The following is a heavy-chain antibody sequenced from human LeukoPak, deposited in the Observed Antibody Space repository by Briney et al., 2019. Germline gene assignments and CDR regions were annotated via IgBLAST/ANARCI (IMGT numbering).Heavy chain of an antibody. V-gene: IGHV4-34*12. Sequence: SETLSLTCAVHGVSFCAYSWSWIRQSPGRGLEWIGEIIPGGGVIYNPSLKSRATISGDTSENQFSLSLTSVTAADTAVYYCARIRCGHTDVVCYNYWGLGTLVTVSS. D-gene: IGHD2-21*01. CDR3: ARIRCGHTDVVCYNY. CDR2: IIPGGGV. J-gene: IGHJ4*02. CDR1: GVSFCAYS.